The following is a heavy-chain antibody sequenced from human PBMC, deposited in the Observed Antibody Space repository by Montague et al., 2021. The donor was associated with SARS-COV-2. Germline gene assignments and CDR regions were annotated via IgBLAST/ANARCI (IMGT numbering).Heavy chain of an antibody. CDR1: GASLSSDSLS. D-gene: IGHD2-2*03. J-gene: IGHJ3*01. CDR3: ARKMDSSFDV. Sequence: VSPGASLSSDSLSCHWIRQSPSRGLGWLASTYYRSKWYNDSAPSVSGRATVKPDTSRNQFSLHLDSVTPEDTALYFCARKMDSSFDVWGKGTMVIVSS. V-gene: IGHV6-1*01. CDR2: TYYRSKWYN.